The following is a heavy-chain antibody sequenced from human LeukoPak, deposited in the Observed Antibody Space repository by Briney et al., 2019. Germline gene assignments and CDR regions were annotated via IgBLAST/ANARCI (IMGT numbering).Heavy chain of an antibody. CDR2: IGTAGDT. CDR1: GFTFSSYD. D-gene: IGHD3-10*01. V-gene: IGHV3-13*01. Sequence: GGSLRLSCAASGFTFSSYDMHWVRQATGKGLEWVSAIGTAGDTYYPGSVKGRFTISRENAKNSLYLQMNSLRAGDTAVYYCAKGGTMVRGVIGYWGQGTLVTVSS. J-gene: IGHJ4*02. CDR3: AKGGTMVRGVIGY.